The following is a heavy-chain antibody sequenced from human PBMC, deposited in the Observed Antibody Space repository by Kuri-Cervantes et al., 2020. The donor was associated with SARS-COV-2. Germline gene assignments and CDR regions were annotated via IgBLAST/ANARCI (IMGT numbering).Heavy chain of an antibody. CDR1: GYTLTELS. V-gene: IGHV1-24*01. J-gene: IGHJ4*02. CDR2: FDPEDGET. D-gene: IGHD1-26*01. Sequence: ASVKVSCKVSGYTLTELSMHWVRQAPGKGLEWMGGFDPEDGETIYAQKFQGRVTMTEDTSTDTAYMELSSLRSEDTAVCYCATGMSGSYPHAYRTDYWGQGTLVTVSS. CDR3: ATGMSGSYPHAYRTDY.